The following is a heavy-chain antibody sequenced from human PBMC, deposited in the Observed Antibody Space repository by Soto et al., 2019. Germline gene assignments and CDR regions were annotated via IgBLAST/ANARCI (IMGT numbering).Heavy chain of an antibody. J-gene: IGHJ3*02. CDR1: GGSFSGYY. D-gene: IGHD3-9*01. Sequence: QVQLQQWGAGLLKPSETLSLNCGVSGGSFSGYYWSWIRQPPGKGLEWIGEINHSGSADYNPSLKSRVTISVDTSKTQISLKLSSVTAADSGVYYCAGETSDYDFLAAPTTFDIWGQGTMVSVSS. CDR3: AGETSDYDFLAAPTTFDI. V-gene: IGHV4-34*01. CDR2: INHSGSA.